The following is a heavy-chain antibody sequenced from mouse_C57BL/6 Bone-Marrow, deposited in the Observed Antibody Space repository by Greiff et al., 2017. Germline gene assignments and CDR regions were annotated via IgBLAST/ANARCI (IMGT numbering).Heavy chain of an antibody. D-gene: IGHD1-2*01. J-gene: IGHJ3*01. CDR3: ARGGWYGPWFAY. CDR1: EYEFPSHD. CDR2: INSDGGST. V-gene: IGHV5-2*01. Sequence: EVKLMESGGGLVQPGESLKLSCESNEYEFPSHDMSWVRKTPEKRLELVAAINSDGGSTYYPDPMERRFIISRDNTKKTLYLQMSSLRSEDTALYYCARGGWYGPWFAYWGQGTLVTVSA.